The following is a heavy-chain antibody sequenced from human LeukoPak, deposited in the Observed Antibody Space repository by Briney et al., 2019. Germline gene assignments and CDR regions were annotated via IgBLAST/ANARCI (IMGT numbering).Heavy chain of an antibody. Sequence: GGSLRLSCGASGFMFSKQWMNWVRQAPGKGLVWVARINTDGTDTSYADSVKGRFTISRDNAKDTLYLQMNSLRPEDTAVYYCAKSNWFDPWGQGTLVTVSS. V-gene: IGHV3-74*01. J-gene: IGHJ5*02. CDR2: INTDGTDT. CDR3: AKSNWFDP. CDR1: GFMFSKQW.